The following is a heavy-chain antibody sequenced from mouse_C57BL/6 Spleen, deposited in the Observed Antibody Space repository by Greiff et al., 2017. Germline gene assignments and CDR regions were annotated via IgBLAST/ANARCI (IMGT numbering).Heavy chain of an antibody. Sequence: EVQVVESGPGLVKPSQSLSLTCSVTGYSITSGYYWNWIRQFPGNKLEWMGYISYDGSNNYNPSLKNRISITLDTSKNQLFLKLNSLTTEDTATYYCASALYYGSSLHWYFEVWGTGTTVTVSS. CDR1: GYSITSGYY. V-gene: IGHV3-6*01. CDR2: ISYDGSN. D-gene: IGHD1-1*01. CDR3: ASALYYGSSLHWYFEV. J-gene: IGHJ1*03.